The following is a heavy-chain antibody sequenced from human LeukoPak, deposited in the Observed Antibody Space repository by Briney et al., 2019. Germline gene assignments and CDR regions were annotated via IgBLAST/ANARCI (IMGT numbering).Heavy chain of an antibody. CDR3: ARHRYYYDSSGYYYQP. J-gene: IGHJ5*02. Sequence: PSETLSLTCTVSGASISSYYWSWIRQPPGKGLEWLGYNYYSGSTNYNPSLKSRVTISVDASKNQFSLRLSSVTAADTAVYYCARHRYYYDSSGYYYQPWGQGTLVTVSS. CDR1: GASISSYY. CDR2: NYYSGST. V-gene: IGHV4-59*01. D-gene: IGHD3-22*01.